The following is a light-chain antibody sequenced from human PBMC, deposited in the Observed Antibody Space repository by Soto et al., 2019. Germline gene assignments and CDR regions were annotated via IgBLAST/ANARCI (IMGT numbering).Light chain of an antibody. V-gene: IGLV8-61*01. CDR3: VLYLGSGVYV. Sequence: QTVVTQEPAFSVSPGGTVTLSGGLTSGSVSSSFHPSWYRQTPGQPPRTLIYSTDTRSSGVPDRFSASILGDKATLTITGAQADDESDYYCVLYLGSGVYVFGTGTKVNV. CDR2: STD. CDR1: SGSVSSSFH. J-gene: IGLJ1*01.